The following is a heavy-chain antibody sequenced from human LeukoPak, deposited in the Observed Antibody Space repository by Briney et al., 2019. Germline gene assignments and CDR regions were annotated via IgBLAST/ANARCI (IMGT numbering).Heavy chain of an antibody. Sequence: SETLSLTFTVSGYSISSGYYWGWIRQPPGKGLEWIGSIYHSGSTYYNPSLKSRVTISVDTSKNQFSLKLSSVTAADTAVYYCASRRYSSSWFYFDYWGQGTLVTVSS. CDR1: GYSISSGYY. D-gene: IGHD6-13*01. CDR3: ASRRYSSSWFYFDY. V-gene: IGHV4-38-2*02. CDR2: IYHSGST. J-gene: IGHJ4*02.